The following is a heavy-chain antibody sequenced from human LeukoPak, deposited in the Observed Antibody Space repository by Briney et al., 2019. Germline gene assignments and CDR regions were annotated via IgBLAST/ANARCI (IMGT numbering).Heavy chain of an antibody. CDR2: ISAYNGDT. J-gene: IGHJ4*02. D-gene: IGHD3-22*01. CDR3: ARDLGLPPPYYYDSSGYFDY. CDR1: GYTFATYG. V-gene: IGHV1-18*01. Sequence: ASVKVSCKASGYTFATYGISWVRQAPGQGLEWMGWISAYNGDTNYAQKFQGRVTITADESTSTAYMELSSLRSEDTAVYYCARDLGLPPPYYYDSSGYFDYWGQGTLVTVSS.